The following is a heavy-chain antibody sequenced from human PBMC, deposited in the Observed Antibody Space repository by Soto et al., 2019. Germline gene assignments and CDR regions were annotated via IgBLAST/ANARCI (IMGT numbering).Heavy chain of an antibody. CDR3: ARGPTYYQDSIGYHPFHP. D-gene: IGHD3-22*01. Sequence: QVQLQESGPGLVEPSQTLSLICTVSGASIITDGYYWTWIRQHPGNGLEWLGYIHYSGGATYSPSYTPSLQSRMAISVDISKSLFSLKLTSVTAADTAVYYCARGPTYYQDSIGYHPFHPWGQGTLVTVSS. CDR1: GASIITDGYY. CDR2: IHYSGGATYSP. J-gene: IGHJ5*02. V-gene: IGHV4-31*03.